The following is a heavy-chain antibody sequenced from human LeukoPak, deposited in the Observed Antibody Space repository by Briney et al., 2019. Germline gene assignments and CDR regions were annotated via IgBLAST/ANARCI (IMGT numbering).Heavy chain of an antibody. Sequence: PGGSLRLSCAASGFTFSSYAMHWVRQAPGKGLGWVAVISYDGSNKYYADSVKGRFTISRDNSKNTLYLQMNSLRAEDTAVYYCAIQGYYYDSSASTQSPFIFDYWGQGTLVTVSS. V-gene: IGHV3-30*04. D-gene: IGHD3-22*01. CDR2: ISYDGSNK. J-gene: IGHJ4*02. CDR1: GFTFSSYA. CDR3: AIQGYYYDSSASTQSPFIFDY.